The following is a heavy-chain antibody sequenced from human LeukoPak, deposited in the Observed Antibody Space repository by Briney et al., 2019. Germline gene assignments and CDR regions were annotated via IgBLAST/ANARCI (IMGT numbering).Heavy chain of an antibody. J-gene: IGHJ5*02. V-gene: IGHV4-4*09. CDR1: GGSISSYY. Sequence: SETLSLTCTVSGGSISSYYWSWIRQPPGKGLEWIGYIYTSGSTNYNPSLKSRVTISVDTSKNQFSLKLSSVTAADTAVYCCARTPRDWFDPWGQGTLVTVSS. CDR2: IYTSGST. CDR3: ARTPRDWFDP.